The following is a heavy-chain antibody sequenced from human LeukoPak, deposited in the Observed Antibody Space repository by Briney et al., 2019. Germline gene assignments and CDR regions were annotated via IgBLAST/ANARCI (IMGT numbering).Heavy chain of an antibody. CDR2: ISFDGSNQ. CDR1: GFTFRGYG. V-gene: IGHV3-30*18. CDR3: AKPPEVGATVAYFDY. D-gene: IGHD1-26*01. J-gene: IGHJ4*02. Sequence: GGSLRLSCAASGFTFRGYGMHWVRQAPGKGLEWVALISFDGSNQYYADSVKGRFTISRDNSKNTLYLQMSSLRAEDTAVYYCAKPPEVGATVAYFDYWGQGTLVTVSS.